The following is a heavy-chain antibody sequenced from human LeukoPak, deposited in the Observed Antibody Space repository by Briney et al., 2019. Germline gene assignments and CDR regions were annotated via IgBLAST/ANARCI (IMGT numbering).Heavy chain of an antibody. CDR2: IIPIFGTA. CDR3: ARDSTMATYCSSTSCYYNWFDP. J-gene: IGHJ5*02. Sequence: GASVKVSCKASGGTFSSYAISWLRQAPGQGLEWMGGIIPIFGTANYAQKFQGRVTITTDESTSTAYMELSSLRSEDTAVYYCARDSTMATYCSSTSCYYNWFDPWGQGTLVTVSS. CDR1: GGTFSSYA. V-gene: IGHV1-69*05. D-gene: IGHD2-2*01.